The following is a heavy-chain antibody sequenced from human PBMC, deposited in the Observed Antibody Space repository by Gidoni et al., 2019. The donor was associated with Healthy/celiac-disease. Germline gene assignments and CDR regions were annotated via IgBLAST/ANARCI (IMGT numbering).Heavy chain of an antibody. Sequence: EVQLVESGGVLVQPGRSLRLSCAASGLPFDDYAMHWVRQAPGKGLEWVSGISWNSGSIGYADSVKGRFTISRDNAKNPLYLQMNSLRAEDTALYYCAKGYDYGGNAGRFDPWGQGTLVTVSS. CDR3: AKGYDYGGNAGRFDP. CDR1: GLPFDDYA. V-gene: IGHV3-9*01. CDR2: ISWNSGSI. J-gene: IGHJ5*02. D-gene: IGHD4-17*01.